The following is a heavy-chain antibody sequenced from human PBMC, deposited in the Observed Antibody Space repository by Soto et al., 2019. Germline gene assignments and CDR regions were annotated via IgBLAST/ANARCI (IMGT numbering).Heavy chain of an antibody. CDR3: AKVNGGNYGDYPVHYYYGMDV. CDR2: ISGSGGST. J-gene: IGHJ6*02. D-gene: IGHD4-17*01. CDR1: GFTFSSYA. V-gene: IGHV3-23*01. Sequence: GGSLRLSCAASGFTFSSYAMSWVRQAPGKGLEWVSAISGSGGSTYYADSVKGRFTISSDNSKNTLYLQMNSLRPEDTAVYYCAKVNGGNYGDYPVHYYYGMDVWGQGTTVTVS.